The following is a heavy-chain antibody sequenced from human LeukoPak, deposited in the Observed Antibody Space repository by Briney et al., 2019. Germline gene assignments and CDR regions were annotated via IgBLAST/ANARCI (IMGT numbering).Heavy chain of an antibody. J-gene: IGHJ4*02. D-gene: IGHD2-2*01. Sequence: GGSLRLSCAASGFTFSSYVMTWVRQAPGKGLTWVSTIIGGGDYTYYVDSVKGRFTISRDNSKNTLYLQVNSLRAEDTAVYYCAKGIYTSTSYYDSWGQGTLVTVSS. CDR3: AKGIYTSTSYYDS. V-gene: IGHV3-23*01. CDR1: GFTFSSYV. CDR2: IIGGGDYT.